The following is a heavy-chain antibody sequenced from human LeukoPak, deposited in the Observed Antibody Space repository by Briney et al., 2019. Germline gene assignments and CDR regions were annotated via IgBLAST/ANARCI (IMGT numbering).Heavy chain of an antibody. CDR3: ARDEKHGPSSSWYEYYFDY. Sequence: SVKVSCKAPGGTFSSYAISWVRQAPGQGLEWMGGIIPIFGTANYAQKFQGRVTITADESTSTAYMELSSLRSEDTAVYYCARDEKHGPSSSWYEYYFDYWGQGTLVTVSS. V-gene: IGHV1-69*13. CDR2: IIPIFGTA. D-gene: IGHD6-13*01. CDR1: GGTFSSYA. J-gene: IGHJ4*02.